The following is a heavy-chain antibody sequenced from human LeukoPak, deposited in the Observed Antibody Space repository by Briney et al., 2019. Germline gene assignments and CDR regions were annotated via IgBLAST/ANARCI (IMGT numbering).Heavy chain of an antibody. Sequence: ASVKVSCKASGYTFSSYVLTWVRQAPGQGLEWMGRISTYSGNSNYAQKFQDRVTMTTDTSTSTAYMDLRNLSSDDTAVYYCARDLAGAAAGIIPLFDYWGQGTLVTVSS. CDR2: ISTYSGNS. D-gene: IGHD6-13*01. CDR1: GYTFSSYV. J-gene: IGHJ4*02. CDR3: ARDLAGAAAGIIPLFDY. V-gene: IGHV1-18*01.